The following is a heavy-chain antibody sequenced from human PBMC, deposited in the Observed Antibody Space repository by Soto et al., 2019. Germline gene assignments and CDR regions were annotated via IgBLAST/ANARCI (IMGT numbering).Heavy chain of an antibody. V-gene: IGHV1-69*13. D-gene: IGHD6-19*01. J-gene: IGHJ5*02. CDR3: ARDLYSSGWYESVGWFDP. CDR2: IIPIFGTA. CDR1: GGTFSSYA. Sequence: SVKVSCKASGGTFSSYAISWVRQAPGQGLEWMGGIIPIFGTANYAQKFQGRVTITADESTSTAYVELSSLRSEDTAVYYCARDLYSSGWYESVGWFDPWGQGTLVTVSS.